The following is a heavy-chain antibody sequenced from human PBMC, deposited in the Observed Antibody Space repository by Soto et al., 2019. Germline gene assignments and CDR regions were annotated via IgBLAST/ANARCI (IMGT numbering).Heavy chain of an antibody. V-gene: IGHV3-23*01. J-gene: IGHJ4*02. CDR2: ISGSGGST. Sequence: EVQLLESGGGLVQPGGSLRLSCAASGFTFSSYAMSWVRQAPGKGLEWVSAISGSGGSTYYADSVKGRYTISRDNSKNTRDLQMNGRSAEYTAVYYCANGHTSGCYENFDDCGQGTLVTVSS. D-gene: IGHD1-26*01. CDR1: GFTFSSYA. CDR3: ANGHTSGCYENFDD.